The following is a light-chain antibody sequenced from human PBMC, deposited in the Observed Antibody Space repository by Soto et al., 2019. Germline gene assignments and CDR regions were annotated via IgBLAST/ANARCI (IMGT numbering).Light chain of an antibody. V-gene: IGKV3-20*01. J-gene: IGKJ1*01. CDR2: DTS. CDR3: QQYGSSPGT. Sequence: EIVLTQSPGTVSLPPGERATLSCRASQSVRDNYLAWYQQKPGQAPSLLIFDTSRRATGIPDRFTGSGSGTDFALTISRVEPQDIAVYSCQQYGSSPGTFGQGTKVDIK. CDR1: QSVRDNY.